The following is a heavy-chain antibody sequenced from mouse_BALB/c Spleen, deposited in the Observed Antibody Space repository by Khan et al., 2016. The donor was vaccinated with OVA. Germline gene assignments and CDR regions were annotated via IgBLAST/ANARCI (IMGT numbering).Heavy chain of an antibody. CDR3: AKSVTITPVVATDFDY. V-gene: IGHV3-2*02. D-gene: IGHD1-1*01. CDR2: ISYSGRT. Sequence: EVQLQEAGPGPVKPAQSLSLTGTVTGYSITSDYAWNWIRQFPGNKLEWMGYISYSGRTSNNPTLKSRQTCTPDTSKNHVFLQLNSVTTDDTATEFSAKSVTITPVVATDFDYWGQGTTLTVSS. CDR1: GYSITSDYA. J-gene: IGHJ2*01.